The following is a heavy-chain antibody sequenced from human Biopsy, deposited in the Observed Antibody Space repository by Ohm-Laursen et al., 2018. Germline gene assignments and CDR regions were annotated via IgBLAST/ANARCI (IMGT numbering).Heavy chain of an antibody. CDR3: ARDPRYGYGSYFDY. Sequence: SVKVSCKASGFSFTGYYMHWVRQAPGQGLEWMGWINPNSGVTNYAQRFQGRVTMTRDTSISTAYMELSRLRSDDTAVYYCARDPRYGYGSYFDYWGQGTLVAVSS. CDR2: INPNSGVT. CDR1: GFSFTGYY. D-gene: IGHD3-10*01. J-gene: IGHJ4*02. V-gene: IGHV1-2*02.